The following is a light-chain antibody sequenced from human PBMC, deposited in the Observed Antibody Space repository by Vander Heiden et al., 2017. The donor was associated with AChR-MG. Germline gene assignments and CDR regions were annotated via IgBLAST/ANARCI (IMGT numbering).Light chain of an antibody. CDR2: AAS. J-gene: IGKJ3*01. CDR1: QTIANY. CDR3: QQSDSTPHT. V-gene: IGKV1-39*01. Sequence: DIQMTQSPSSLSASVGDRVTITCRASQTIANYLNWYQQKPGKAPKLLIYAASSLQSGVPSRFSGSGSGTDFTLTISSLQPEDFATYYCQQSDSTPHTFGPRTKVDIK.